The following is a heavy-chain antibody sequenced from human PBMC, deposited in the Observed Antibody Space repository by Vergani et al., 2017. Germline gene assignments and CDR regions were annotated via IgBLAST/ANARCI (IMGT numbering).Heavy chain of an antibody. CDR3: ARIRGGSAPYLHY. CDR2: IKRDGTET. V-gene: IGHV3-7*01. D-gene: IGHD2-15*01. Sequence: VHLEESGGGLVQPGGSLRLSCAASGFTFGDYYMAWIRLAPGKGLDWVASIKRDGTETFYVDSVKGRFTISRDNAKTTLYLQMNSLRDEDRGVYYCARIRGGSAPYLHYWGQGTLVTVAS. CDR1: GFTFGDYY. J-gene: IGHJ1*01.